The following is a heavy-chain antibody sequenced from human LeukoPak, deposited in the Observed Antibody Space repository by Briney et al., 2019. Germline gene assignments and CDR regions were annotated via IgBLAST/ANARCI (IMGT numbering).Heavy chain of an antibody. CDR3: AKDLVQQHPPAEYFQH. V-gene: IGHV3-23*01. J-gene: IGHJ1*01. CDR1: GFTFSSHA. Sequence: GGSLRLSCAASGFTFSSHAMSWVRQAPGKGLEWVSTISGSGGSTYYADSVKGRFTISRDNSKNTLYLQMNSLRAEDTAVYYCAKDLVQQHPPAEYFQHWGQGTLVTVSS. CDR2: ISGSGGST. D-gene: IGHD6-13*01.